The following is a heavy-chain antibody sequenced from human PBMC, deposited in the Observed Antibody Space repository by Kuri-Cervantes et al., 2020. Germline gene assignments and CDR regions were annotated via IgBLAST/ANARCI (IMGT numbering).Heavy chain of an antibody. J-gene: IGHJ6*02. D-gene: IGHD3-16*01. V-gene: IGHV1-46*01. CDR2: INPSGGST. CDR3: ARDFGALPYRTPYYYYGMDV. CDR1: GYTFTSYY. Sequence: ASVKVSCKASGYTFTSYYMHWVRQAPGQGLEWMGIINPSGGSTSYAQKFQGRVTMTRDTSTSTVYMELSSLRSEDTAVYYCARDFGALPYRTPYYYYGMDVWGQGTTVTVSS.